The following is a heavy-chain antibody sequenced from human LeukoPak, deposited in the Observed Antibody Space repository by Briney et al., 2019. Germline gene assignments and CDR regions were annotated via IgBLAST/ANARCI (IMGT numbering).Heavy chain of an antibody. CDR1: GFTFPTNP. V-gene: IGHV3-30-3*01. J-gene: IGHJ5*02. CDR2: VSHVGSIQ. Sequence: GGSLRLSCAASGFTFPTNPMHWVRQAPGKGLEWVAVVSHVGSIQNYADSVRGRFTISRDNSKNTVYLQMNSLRTEDTTAYFCARGGGGVVVKYNWFDPWGQGTLVTVSS. D-gene: IGHD2-21*01. CDR3: ARGGGGVVVKYNWFDP.